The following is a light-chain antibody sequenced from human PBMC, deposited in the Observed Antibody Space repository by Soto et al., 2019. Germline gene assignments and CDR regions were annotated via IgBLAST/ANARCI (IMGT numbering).Light chain of an antibody. CDR2: DAS. CDR1: QTVSGRY. Sequence: EIVLTQSAGTLSLSPGERATLSCRASQTVSGRYLAWFQQKPGQTPRLLIYDASTRAAGVPDRFSGSGSGTDFSLAIDRLEPEGFAVYYCQHYGSSPWTFGQGTKVEIK. J-gene: IGKJ1*01. CDR3: QHYGSSPWT. V-gene: IGKV3-20*01.